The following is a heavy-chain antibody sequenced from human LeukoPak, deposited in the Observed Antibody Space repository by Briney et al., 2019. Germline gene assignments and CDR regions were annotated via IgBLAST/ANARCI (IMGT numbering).Heavy chain of an antibody. V-gene: IGHV6-1*01. CDR3: ARDGIAAAGTYYYYYYMDV. D-gene: IGHD6-13*01. CDR1: GDSVSSNSAA. J-gene: IGHJ6*03. CDR2: TYYRSKWYN. Sequence: SQTLSLTCAISGDSVSSNSAAWNWIRQSPSRGLEWLGRTYYRSKWYNDYAVSVKSRITINPDTSKNQFSLQLNSVTPEDTAVYYCARDGIAAAGTYYYYYYMDVWGKGTTVTVSS.